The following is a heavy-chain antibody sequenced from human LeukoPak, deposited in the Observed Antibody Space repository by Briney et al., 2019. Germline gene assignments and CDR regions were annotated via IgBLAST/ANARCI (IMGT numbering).Heavy chain of an antibody. CDR2: ISGSGGST. CDR3: AKTNPNYYYDSSGSADY. Sequence: PGGSLRLSCAASGFTFSSYAMSWVRQAPGKGLEWVSAISGSGGSTYYADSVKGRFTISRDNSKNTLYLQMNSLRAEDTAVYYCAKTNPNYYYDSSGSADYWGQGTLVTVSS. V-gene: IGHV3-23*01. D-gene: IGHD3-22*01. CDR1: GFTFSSYA. J-gene: IGHJ4*02.